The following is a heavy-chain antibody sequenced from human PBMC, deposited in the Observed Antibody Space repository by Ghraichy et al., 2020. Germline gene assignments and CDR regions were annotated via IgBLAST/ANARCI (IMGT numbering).Heavy chain of an antibody. D-gene: IGHD2-15*01. V-gene: IGHV3-48*03. CDR3: ARDLATPGVYFDL. CDR1: GFTFSTYE. Sequence: GGSLRLSCAASGFTFSTYEMNWVRQAPGKGLEWVSYISSSSRTIYYADSVKGRFTISRDNAKNSLYLQMNSLRAEDTAVYYCARDLATPGVYFDLWGRGTLVTVSS. J-gene: IGHJ2*01. CDR2: ISSSSRTI.